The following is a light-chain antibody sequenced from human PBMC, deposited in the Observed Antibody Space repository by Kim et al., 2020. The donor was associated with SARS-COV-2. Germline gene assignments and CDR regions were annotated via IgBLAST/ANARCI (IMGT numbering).Light chain of an antibody. CDR2: DNN. V-gene: IGLV1-51*01. Sequence: GKKVTISCSGSSSNIGNNYVSWYQQLPGTAPKLLIYDNNKRPSGIPDRFSGSKSGTSATLGITGLQTGDEADYYCGTWDSSLSAGVFGGGTQLT. CDR3: GTWDSSLSAGV. CDR1: SSNIGNNY. J-gene: IGLJ3*02.